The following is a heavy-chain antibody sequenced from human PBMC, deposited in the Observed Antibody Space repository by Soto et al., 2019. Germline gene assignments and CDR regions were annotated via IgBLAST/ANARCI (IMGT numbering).Heavy chain of an antibody. V-gene: IGHV1-18*01. CDR2: INGYNGNT. CDR1: GYTFTTYG. J-gene: IGHJ4*02. CDR3: ARDPVAGTYFDY. D-gene: IGHD6-19*01. Sequence: QVQLVQSGAEVKKPGASVKVSCKASGYTFTTYGITWVRQAPGQGLEWMGWINGYNGNTNDAQKLQGRVTMTTDTSTSTAYMELRSLRSDDTAVYYCARDPVAGTYFDYWGQGTLVTVSS.